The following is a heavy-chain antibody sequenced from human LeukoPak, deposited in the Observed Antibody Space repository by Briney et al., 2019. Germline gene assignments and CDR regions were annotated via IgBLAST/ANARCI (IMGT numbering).Heavy chain of an antibody. V-gene: IGHV3-7*01. D-gene: IGHD6-13*01. CDR1: EFTFSSYW. Sequence: GGSLRLSCVASEFTFSSYWMSWVRQAPGRGLEWVANIKQDGREIYYEDSVKGRFTISRDNAKKSLYLQMNSLRAEDTAVYYCARSYSRFDYRGQGTLVTVSS. J-gene: IGHJ4*02. CDR3: ARSYSRFDY. CDR2: IKQDGREI.